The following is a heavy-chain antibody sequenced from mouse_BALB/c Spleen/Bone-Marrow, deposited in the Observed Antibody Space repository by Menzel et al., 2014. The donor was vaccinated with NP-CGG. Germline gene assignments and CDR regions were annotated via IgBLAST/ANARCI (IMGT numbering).Heavy chain of an antibody. CDR2: IDPAYGNT. CDR1: GFNIKDTY. V-gene: IGHV14-3*02. CDR3: ALYYYGSSGFAY. Sequence: VQLQQSGAELVKPGASVKLSCTASGFNIKDTYMHWVKQRPEQGLEWIGRIDPAYGNTKYDPKFQGKATITADTSSNTAYLQLISLTSEDTAVYYCALYYYGSSGFAYWGQGTLVTVSA. J-gene: IGHJ3*01. D-gene: IGHD1-1*01.